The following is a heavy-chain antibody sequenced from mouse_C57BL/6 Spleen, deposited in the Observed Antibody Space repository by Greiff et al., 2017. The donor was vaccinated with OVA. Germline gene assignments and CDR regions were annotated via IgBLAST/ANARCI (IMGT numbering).Heavy chain of an antibody. CDR2: ISSGSSTI. D-gene: IGHD2-5*01. CDR3: AREGIVIFDY. Sequence: EVNLVESGGGLVKPGGSLKLSCAASGFTFSDYGMHWVRQAPEKGLEWVAYISSGSSTIYYADTVKGRFTISRDNAKNTLFLQMTSLRSEDTAMYYCAREGIVIFDYWGQGTTLTVSS. CDR1: GFTFSDYG. V-gene: IGHV5-17*01. J-gene: IGHJ2*01.